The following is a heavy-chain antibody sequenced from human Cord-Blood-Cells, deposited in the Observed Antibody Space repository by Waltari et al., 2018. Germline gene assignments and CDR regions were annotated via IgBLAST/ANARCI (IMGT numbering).Heavy chain of an antibody. CDR3: ARKRRYSSSWYGYYYGMDV. CDR1: RGSFSGYY. Sequence: QVQLQQWCAGLLQPSETLSLTCAVYRGSFSGYYWSWIPQPPGKGLEWIGEINHSGSTNYNPSLKSRVTISVDTSKNQFSLKLSSVTAADTAVYYCARKRRYSSSWYGYYYGMDVWGQGTTVTVSS. J-gene: IGHJ6*02. D-gene: IGHD6-13*01. CDR2: INHSGST. V-gene: IGHV4-34*01.